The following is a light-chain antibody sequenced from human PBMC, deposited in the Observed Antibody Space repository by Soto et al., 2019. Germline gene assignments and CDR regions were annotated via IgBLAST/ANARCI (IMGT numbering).Light chain of an antibody. J-gene: IGKJ1*01. CDR3: QQYNNWPRT. V-gene: IGKV3-15*01. CDR1: QSVGSN. CDR2: GAS. Sequence: EIVMTQSPATLSVSPGDRATLSCRASQSVGSNLAWYQQKPGQAPRLLIYGASTRVTGIPARFSGSGSGTEFTLTISSLQSEDFAVYYCQQYNNWPRTFGQGTKVDIK.